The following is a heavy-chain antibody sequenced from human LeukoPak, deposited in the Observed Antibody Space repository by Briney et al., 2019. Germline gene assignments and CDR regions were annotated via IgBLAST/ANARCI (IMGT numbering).Heavy chain of an antibody. CDR3: AKIRTSSSWYWEAFDI. J-gene: IGHJ3*02. Sequence: GGSLRLSCAASGFTFSHYGMHWVRQAPGKGLEWVAFIRYDGSNKDYADSVKGRFTISRDDSKNTLYLQMNSLRAEDTAVYYCAKIRTSSSWYWEAFDIWGQGTMVTVSS. D-gene: IGHD6-13*01. CDR1: GFTFSHYG. V-gene: IGHV3-30*02. CDR2: IRYDGSNK.